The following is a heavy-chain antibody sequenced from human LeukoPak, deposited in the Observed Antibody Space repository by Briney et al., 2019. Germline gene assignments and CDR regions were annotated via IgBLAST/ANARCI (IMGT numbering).Heavy chain of an antibody. CDR2: ISGSGGST. V-gene: IGHV3-23*01. D-gene: IGHD1-26*01. J-gene: IGHJ5*02. Sequence: PGGSLRLSCAASAFTFSSYAMSWVRQAPGKGLEWVSGISGSGGSTYYPDSVKGRFTISRDNSKNTLYLQMNSLSAEDTAVYYCGRVYSGNYYWFDPWGQGTLVTVSS. CDR1: AFTFSSYA. CDR3: GRVYSGNYYWFDP.